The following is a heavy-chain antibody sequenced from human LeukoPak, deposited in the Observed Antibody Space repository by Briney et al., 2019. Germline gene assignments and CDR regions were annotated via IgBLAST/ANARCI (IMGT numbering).Heavy chain of an antibody. V-gene: IGHV4-4*02. D-gene: IGHD3-22*01. Sequence: SETLSLTCAVSGGSISSSNWWSWVRQPPGKGLEWIGEIYHSGSTNYNPSLKSRVTISVDKSKNQFSLKLSSVTAADTAVYYCARASGGYYYDTSRAFDIWGQGTMVTVSS. CDR1: GGSISSSNW. J-gene: IGHJ3*02. CDR3: ARASGGYYYDTSRAFDI. CDR2: IYHSGST.